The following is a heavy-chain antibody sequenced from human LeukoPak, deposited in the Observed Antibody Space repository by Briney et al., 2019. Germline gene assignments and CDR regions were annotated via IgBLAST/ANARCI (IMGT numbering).Heavy chain of an antibody. D-gene: IGHD4-17*01. V-gene: IGHV3-73*01. CDR1: GFTISSSP. Sequence: GGSLRLSCAASGFTISSSPIYWVRQASGKGLEWVGHIGIKVSNYETAYAASVQGRFTISRDDSKNTAYLQMSSLKIDDTAVYYCTREFYGDLTYWGQGTLVTVSS. CDR2: IGIKVSNYET. J-gene: IGHJ4*02. CDR3: TREFYGDLTY.